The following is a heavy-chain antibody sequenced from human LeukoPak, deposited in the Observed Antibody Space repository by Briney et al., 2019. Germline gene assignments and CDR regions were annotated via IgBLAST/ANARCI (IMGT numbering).Heavy chain of an antibody. V-gene: IGHV3-30-3*01. J-gene: IGHJ4*02. D-gene: IGHD4/OR15-4a*01. CDR2: ISYDGSNE. CDR3: AGATLYFDY. Sequence: GGSLRLSCAASGFTFSSYAMHWVRQAPGKGLEWVAVISYDGSNEYYADSVKGRFTISRDNSKNTLYLQMNSLRAEDTAVYYCAGATLYFDYWGQGTLVTVSS. CDR1: GFTFSSYA.